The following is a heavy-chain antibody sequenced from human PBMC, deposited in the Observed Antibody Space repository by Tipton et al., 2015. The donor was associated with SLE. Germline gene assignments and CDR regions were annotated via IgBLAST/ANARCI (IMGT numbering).Heavy chain of an antibody. V-gene: IGHV4-38-2*02. CDR1: GYSISSGYY. CDR3: ARVPRTFYYDYSGHFDY. Sequence: TLSLTCSVSGYSISSGYYWGWIRQSPGKGLEWIGSIFHSGSAYYNPSLKSRVIISLDTSKNHFSLKLSPVTAADTAVYYCARVPRTFYYDYSGHFDYWGPGTLVTVSS. D-gene: IGHD3-22*01. J-gene: IGHJ4*02. CDR2: IFHSGSA.